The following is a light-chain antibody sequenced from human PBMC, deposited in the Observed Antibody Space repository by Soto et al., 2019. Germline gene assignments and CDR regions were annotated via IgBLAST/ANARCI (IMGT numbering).Light chain of an antibody. V-gene: IGLV2-14*01. J-gene: IGLJ2*01. CDR1: SSDVGTYNY. Sequence: QPVLTQPASVSGSPGQSITISCTGTSSDVGTYNYVSWYQQHPGKAPKLMIYEVSNRPSGVSNRFSGSKSGNTASLTISGLQAEDEAEYYCSSYTTSSTLVIFGGGTKLTVL. CDR3: SSYTTSSTLVI. CDR2: EVS.